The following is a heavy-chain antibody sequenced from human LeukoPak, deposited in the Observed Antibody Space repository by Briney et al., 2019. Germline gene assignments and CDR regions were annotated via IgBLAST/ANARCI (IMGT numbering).Heavy chain of an antibody. J-gene: IGHJ4*02. CDR3: ARVEAVYYYGSASPYSPY. D-gene: IGHD3-10*01. CDR2: IRYDGTNE. V-gene: IGHV3-30*02. CDR1: GFTFSSYG. Sequence: GGSLRLSCAASGFTFSSYGMHWVRQASGKGLEWVTFIRYDGTNEYYADSVRGRFTISRDNSKNTLYLQMNSLRPEDTAVYYCARVEAVYYYGSASPYSPYWGQGTLVTVSS.